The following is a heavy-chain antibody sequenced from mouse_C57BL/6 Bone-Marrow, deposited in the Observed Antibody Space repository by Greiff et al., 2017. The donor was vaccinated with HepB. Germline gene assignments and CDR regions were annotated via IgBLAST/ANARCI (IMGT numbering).Heavy chain of an antibody. V-gene: IGHV5-17*01. J-gene: IGHJ2*01. D-gene: IGHD1-1*01. CDR1: GFTFSDYG. CDR2: ISSGSSTI. CDR3: ARWDYYGSSPYYFDY. Sequence: EVMLVESGGGLVKPGGSLKLSCAASGFTFSDYGMHWVRQAPEKGLEWVAYISSGSSTIYYADTVKGRFTISRDNAKNTLFLQMTSLRSEDTAMYYCARWDYYGSSPYYFDYWGQGTTLTVSS.